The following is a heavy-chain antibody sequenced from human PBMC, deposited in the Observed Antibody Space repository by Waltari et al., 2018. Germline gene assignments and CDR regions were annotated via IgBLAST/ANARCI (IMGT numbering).Heavy chain of an antibody. V-gene: IGHV2-70*04. J-gene: IGHJ4*02. CDR1: GFSLSTSGIR. Sequence: QVTLKESGPALVEPTQTLTLTCTFSGFSLSTSGIRVSWIRQPPGQALEWLARIDWDDDKYYQTSLKTRLNIAKETSKNQVVLAMTNMDPVDTATYYCARATVITGENFDFWGQGALVTVSS. CDR2: IDWDDDK. D-gene: IGHD4-4*01. CDR3: ARATVITGENFDF.